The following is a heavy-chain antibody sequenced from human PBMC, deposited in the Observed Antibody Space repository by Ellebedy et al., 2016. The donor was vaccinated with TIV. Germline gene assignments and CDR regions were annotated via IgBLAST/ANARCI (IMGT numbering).Heavy chain of an antibody. V-gene: IGHV4-59*01. CDR1: GDSISRYY. J-gene: IGHJ4*02. CDR2: IYYSGTT. Sequence: MPSETLSLTCTVSGDSISRYYWSWLRQSPGKRLEWIGYIYYSGTTNYNPSLKSLVTISVDTSKKQFSLNLRSVAAADTAVYYCARITAGYYRNWGQGTLVTVSS. D-gene: IGHD3-9*01. CDR3: ARITAGYYRN.